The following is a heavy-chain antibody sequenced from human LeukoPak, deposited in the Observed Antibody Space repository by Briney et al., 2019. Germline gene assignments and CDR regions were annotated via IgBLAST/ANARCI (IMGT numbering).Heavy chain of an antibody. D-gene: IGHD3-3*01. J-gene: IGHJ6*02. CDR1: GFTFSDYY. V-gene: IGHV3-11*04. CDR3: ARGEYYDFWSGYSLPRDYYYGMDV. CDR2: ISSSGSTI. Sequence: GGSLRLSCAASGFTFSDYYMSWIRQAPGKGLEWVSYISSSGSTIYYADSVKGRFTISRDNAKNSLYLQMNSLRAEDTAVYYCARGEYYDFWSGYSLPRDYYYGMDVWGQGTTVTVSS.